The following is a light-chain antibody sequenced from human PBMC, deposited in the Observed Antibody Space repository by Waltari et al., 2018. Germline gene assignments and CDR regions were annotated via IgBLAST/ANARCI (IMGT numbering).Light chain of an antibody. J-gene: IGLJ3*02. Sequence: QLVLTQSPSASASLGASVKLTCTLSSGHSTNVIAWLQKRPERGPRYLMKGNSDGSHNKGDEIPDRFSGSSSGAEHYLTISSLQSEDEADYYCQTGGHGTWVFGGGTKLTVL. CDR2: GNSDGSH. CDR1: SGHSTNV. V-gene: IGLV4-69*01. CDR3: QTGGHGTWV.